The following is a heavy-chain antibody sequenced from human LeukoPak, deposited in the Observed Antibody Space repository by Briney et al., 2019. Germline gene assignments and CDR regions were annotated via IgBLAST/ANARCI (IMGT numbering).Heavy chain of an antibody. CDR1: GYTFTGYY. CDR2: INPNSGGT. D-gene: IGHD2-21*01. V-gene: IGHV1-2*02. CDR3: ARGPAWDVVVAGTTLNWFDP. Sequence: GASVKVSCKASGYTFTGYYMHWVRQAPGQGLEWMGWINPNSGGTNYAQKFQGRVTMTRDTSISTAYMELSRLRSDDTAVYYCARGPAWDVVVAGTTLNWFDPWGQGTLVTVSS. J-gene: IGHJ5*02.